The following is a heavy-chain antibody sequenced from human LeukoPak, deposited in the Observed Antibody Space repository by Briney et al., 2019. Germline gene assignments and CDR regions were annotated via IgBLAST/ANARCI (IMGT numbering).Heavy chain of an antibody. CDR2: IYYRGST. CDR3: ARETTGSYADY. J-gene: IGHJ4*02. D-gene: IGHD1-26*01. CDR1: GGSTSSSSYY. Sequence: KPSEPLSLTCTVSGGSTSSSSYYWGWIRQPPGKGLAWIGSIYYRGSTYYNPSLKSRVTISVDTSKNQFSLKLSSVTAADTAMFYCARETTGSYADYWGQGTLVTVSA. V-gene: IGHV4-39*02.